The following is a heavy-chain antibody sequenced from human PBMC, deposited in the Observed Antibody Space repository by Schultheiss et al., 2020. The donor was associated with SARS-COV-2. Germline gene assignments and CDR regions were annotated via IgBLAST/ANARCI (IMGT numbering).Heavy chain of an antibody. CDR1: GDSIISYY. V-gene: IGHV4-59*12. CDR2: FYNSGSP. Sequence: SQTLSLTCTVSGDSIISYYWSWIRQPPGKGLEWIGYFYNSGSPNYNPSLKSRVTISVDTSKNQFSLKLSSVTAADTAVYYCARVGYYYDSSGYYPYYFDYWGQGTLVTVSS. CDR3: ARVGYYYDSSGYYPYYFDY. D-gene: IGHD3-22*01. J-gene: IGHJ4*02.